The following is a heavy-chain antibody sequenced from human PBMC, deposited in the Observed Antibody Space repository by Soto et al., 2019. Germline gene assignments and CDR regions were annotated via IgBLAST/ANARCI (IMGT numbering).Heavy chain of an antibody. CDR3: ARIHRGIAVAGNYYYGMDV. Sequence: QVTLKESGPVLVKPTETLTLTCTVSGFSLSNARMGVSWIRQPPGKALEWLAHIFSNDEKSYSTSLKSRLTISKDTSKSQVVLTMTNMDPVDTATYYCARIHRGIAVAGNYYYGMDVWGQGTTVTVSS. J-gene: IGHJ6*02. D-gene: IGHD6-19*01. V-gene: IGHV2-26*01. CDR2: IFSNDEK. CDR1: GFSLSNARMG.